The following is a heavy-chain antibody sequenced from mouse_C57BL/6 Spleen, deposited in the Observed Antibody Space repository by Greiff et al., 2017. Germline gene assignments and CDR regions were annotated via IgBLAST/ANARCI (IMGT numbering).Heavy chain of an antibody. D-gene: IGHD3-2*01. J-gene: IGHJ4*01. Sequence: QVQLQQSGPELVKPGASVKISCKASGYAFSSSWMNWVKQRPGKGLEWIGRIYPGDGDTNYNGKFKGKATLTADKSSSTAYMQLSSLTSEDSAVYFCAREGQLVMDYWGQGTSGTVSS. CDR2: IYPGDGDT. CDR3: AREGQLVMDY. CDR1: GYAFSSSW. V-gene: IGHV1-82*01.